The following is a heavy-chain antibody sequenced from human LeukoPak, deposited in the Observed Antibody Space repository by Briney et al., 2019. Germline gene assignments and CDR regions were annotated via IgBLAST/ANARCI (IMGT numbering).Heavy chain of an antibody. D-gene: IGHD3-10*01. CDR3: AXSWFGTPRPYXXYYMDV. V-gene: IGHV4-59*11. CDR1: GGSISSHY. J-gene: IGHJ6*03. CDR2: IYYSGST. Sequence: SETLSLTCTVSGGSISSHYWSWIRQPPGKGLEWIGYIYYSGSTNYNPSLKSRVTISVDTSKNQFSLKLSSVTAADTAVYYCAXSWFGTPRPYXXYYMDVWGXGTTXXVS.